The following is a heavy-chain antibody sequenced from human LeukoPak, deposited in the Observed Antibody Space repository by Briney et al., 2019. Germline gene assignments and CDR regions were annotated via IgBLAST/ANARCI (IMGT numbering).Heavy chain of an antibody. CDR2: ISSSGSTI. CDR3: ARGGASGDSSGYYYLPFEY. V-gene: IGHV3-48*04. J-gene: IGHJ4*02. D-gene: IGHD3-22*01. CDR1: GFTFSGYG. Sequence: GGSLRLSCAASGFTFSGYGMNWVRQPPGKGLEWVSYISSSGSTIYYADSVKGRFTISRDNAKNSLYLQMNSRRAEDTAVYYCARGGASGDSSGYYYLPFEYWGQGTLVTVSS.